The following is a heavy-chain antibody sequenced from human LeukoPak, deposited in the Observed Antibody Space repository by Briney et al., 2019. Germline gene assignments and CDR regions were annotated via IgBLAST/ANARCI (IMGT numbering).Heavy chain of an antibody. CDR1: GFTFTGYW. J-gene: IGHJ4*02. Sequence: PGGSLRLSCAASGFTFTGYWMSWVRQAPGKGLEWVANMNQAGSEKYYVDSVKGRFTISRDNAKNSLSLQMNSLRAEDTAVYYCARDGQPFDSWGQGTLATVSS. CDR3: ARDGQPFDS. CDR2: MNQAGSEK. V-gene: IGHV3-7*04. D-gene: IGHD6-13*01.